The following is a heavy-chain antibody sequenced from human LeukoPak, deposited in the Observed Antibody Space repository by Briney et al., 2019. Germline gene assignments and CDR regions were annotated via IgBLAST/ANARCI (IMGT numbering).Heavy chain of an antibody. V-gene: IGHV4-39*01. D-gene: IGHD1-26*01. CDR1: GRSLGSSGYY. J-gene: IGHJ5*02. CDR3: ARHEYSGSYYGLSWFDP. CDR2: IYYSGST. Sequence: SETLSLSCTVSGRSLGSSGYYWGWIRQPPVKGLECMASIYYSGSTYYNPSLKSRVTMSVDTSKNQLSLKLSSLTAADTAVYYCARHEYSGSYYGLSWFDPWGQGTLVTVSS.